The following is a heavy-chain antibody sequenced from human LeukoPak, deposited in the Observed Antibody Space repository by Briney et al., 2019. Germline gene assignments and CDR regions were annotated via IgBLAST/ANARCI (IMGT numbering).Heavy chain of an antibody. CDR1: GFSFSDYD. CDR3: GRAFPPLRTSSAGDL. V-gene: IGHV3-21*01. D-gene: IGHD3-16*01. CDR2: ISGRSSHV. Sequence: GGSLRLSCSASGFSFSDYDMNWVRQAPGKGLEWVSAISGRSSHVYYGESVKGRFTISRGNAKNSLYLQMDSLGVEDTAVYYCGRAFPPLRTSSAGDLWGQGTLVTVSS. J-gene: IGHJ1*01.